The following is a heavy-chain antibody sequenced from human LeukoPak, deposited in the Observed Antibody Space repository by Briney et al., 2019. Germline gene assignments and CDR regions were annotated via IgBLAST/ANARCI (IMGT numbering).Heavy chain of an antibody. Sequence: GRSLRLFCAASGFTFSSYGMHWVRQAPGKGLEWVAVISYDGSNKYYADSVKGRFTISRDNSKNTLYLQMNSLRGEDTAVYYCAKDYGDYTVNYHYYGMDVWGQGTTVTVSS. J-gene: IGHJ6*02. V-gene: IGHV3-30*18. CDR3: AKDYGDYTVNYHYYGMDV. CDR2: ISYDGSNK. D-gene: IGHD4-17*01. CDR1: GFTFSSYG.